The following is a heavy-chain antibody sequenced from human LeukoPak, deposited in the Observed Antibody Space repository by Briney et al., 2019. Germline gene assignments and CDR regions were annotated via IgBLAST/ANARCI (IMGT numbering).Heavy chain of an antibody. D-gene: IGHD3-9*01. J-gene: IGHJ4*02. CDR3: ARSDDFYDILTGYTA. V-gene: IGHV1-69*05. CDR1: GGTFSSYA. CDR2: IIPIFGTA. Sequence: ASVKVSCKASGGTFSSYAISWVRQAPGQGLEWMGGIIPIFGTANYAQKFQGRVTITTDESTSTAYMELSSLRSEDTAVYYCARSDDFYDILTGYTAWGQGTLVTVSS.